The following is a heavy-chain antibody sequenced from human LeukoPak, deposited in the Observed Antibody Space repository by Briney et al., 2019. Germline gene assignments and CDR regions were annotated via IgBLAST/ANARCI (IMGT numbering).Heavy chain of an antibody. CDR1: GYTFTSYG. Sequence: VASVKVSCKASGYTFTSYGISWVRQTPGQGLEWMGWISAYNGNTNYAQKLQGRVTMTTDTSTSTAYMELRSLRSDDTAVYYCARQLWLVPLDYWGQGTLVTVSS. CDR2: ISAYNGNT. V-gene: IGHV1-18*01. J-gene: IGHJ4*02. CDR3: ARQLWLVPLDY. D-gene: IGHD6-19*01.